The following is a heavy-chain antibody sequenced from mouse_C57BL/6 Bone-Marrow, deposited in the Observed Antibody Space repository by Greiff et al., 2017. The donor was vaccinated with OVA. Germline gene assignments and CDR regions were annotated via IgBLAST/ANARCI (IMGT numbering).Heavy chain of an antibody. CDR1: GYAFSSSW. CDR3: AGYDYDGYDMDY. CDR2: IYPGDGDT. D-gene: IGHD2-4*01. Sequence: VQRVESGPELVKPGASVKISCKASGYAFSSSWMNWVKQRPGKGLEWIGRIYPGDGDTNYNGKFKGKATLTADKSSSTAYMHLSSLTSEDSAVYFCAGYDYDGYDMDYWGQGTSVTVSS. V-gene: IGHV1-82*01. J-gene: IGHJ4*01.